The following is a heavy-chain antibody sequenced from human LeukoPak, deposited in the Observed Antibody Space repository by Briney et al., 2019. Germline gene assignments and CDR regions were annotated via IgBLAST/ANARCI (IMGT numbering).Heavy chain of an antibody. Sequence: QSGGSLRLSCAASGFIFDDYAMHWVRQAPGKGLEWVSLINGDGGYTYYADSVKGRFTISRDNSKNSLYLQMNSLRSEDTALYYCAKDIEEGYNWNYDLDSWGQGTLVTVSS. CDR1: GFIFDDYA. CDR2: INGDGGYT. V-gene: IGHV3-43*02. J-gene: IGHJ4*02. D-gene: IGHD1-7*01. CDR3: AKDIEEGYNWNYDLDS.